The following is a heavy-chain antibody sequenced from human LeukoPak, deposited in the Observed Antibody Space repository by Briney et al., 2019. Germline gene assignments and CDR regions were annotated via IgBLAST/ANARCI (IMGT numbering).Heavy chain of an antibody. CDR3: ARDLYASGSYDY. D-gene: IGHD3-10*01. Sequence: GGSLRLSCAASGFTFSHYWMSWVRQAPGKGLEWVANIKQNGSEKNYVDSVKGRFTISRDNAKNSLYLQMNILRAEDTAVYYCARDLYASGSYDYWGQGTLVTVSS. CDR1: GFTFSHYW. V-gene: IGHV3-7*04. CDR2: IKQNGSEK. J-gene: IGHJ4*02.